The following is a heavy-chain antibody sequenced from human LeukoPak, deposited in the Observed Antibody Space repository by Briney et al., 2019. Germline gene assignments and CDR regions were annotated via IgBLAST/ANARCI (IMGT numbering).Heavy chain of an antibody. CDR3: ARGGGDSSGYSYNFDY. J-gene: IGHJ4*02. CDR1: GFTFSSYW. CDR2: LKQDGSEK. Sequence: GGSLRLSCAASGFTFSSYWMSWVRQAPGKGLEWVANLKQDGSEKYFVDSVKGRFTISRDNAKNSLYLQMNSLRAEDTAVYYCARGGGDSSGYSYNFDYWGQGTLVTVSS. D-gene: IGHD3-22*01. V-gene: IGHV3-7*01.